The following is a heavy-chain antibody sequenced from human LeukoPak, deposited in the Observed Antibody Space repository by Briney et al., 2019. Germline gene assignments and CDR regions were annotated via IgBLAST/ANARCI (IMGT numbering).Heavy chain of an antibody. CDR1: GFTFSNYW. Sequence: GRSLRLSCVASGFTFSNYWMHWVRQPPGKGLVWVSRIYVDGRTTNYADSVKGRFTISGDNAKNTVYLEMNSLSVEDTATYYCIRDFRSADLWGQGTLVTVTS. CDR2: IYVDGRTT. J-gene: IGHJ5*02. CDR3: IRDFRSADL. V-gene: IGHV3-74*01.